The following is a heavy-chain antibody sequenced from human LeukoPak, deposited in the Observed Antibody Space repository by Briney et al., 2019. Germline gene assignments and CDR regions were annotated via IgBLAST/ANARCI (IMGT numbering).Heavy chain of an antibody. CDR3: ARSYYYDSTVDY. CDR2: INPNSGGT. Sequence: ASVKVSCKASGYTFTGYYMHWVRQAPGQGLEWMGWINPNSGGTNYAQKFQGWVTMTRDTSISTAYMELSRLRSDDTAVYYCARSYYYDSTVDYWGQGTLVTVSS. V-gene: IGHV1-2*04. D-gene: IGHD3-22*01. J-gene: IGHJ4*02. CDR1: GYTFTGYY.